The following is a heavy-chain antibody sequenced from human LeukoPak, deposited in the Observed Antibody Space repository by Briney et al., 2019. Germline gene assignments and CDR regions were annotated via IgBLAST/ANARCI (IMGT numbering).Heavy chain of an antibody. CDR2: IYTSGST. J-gene: IGHJ6*03. D-gene: IGHD1-26*01. CDR1: GGSMSSYY. CDR3: ARGDSGSFYASLVGYYYMDV. V-gene: IGHV4-4*09. Sequence: SETLSLTCTVSGGSMSSYYWSWIRQPPGKGLEWIGYIYTSGSTNYNPSLKSRVTISVDTSKNQFSLKQSSVTAADTAVYYCARGDSGSFYASLVGYYYMDVWGKGTTVTVSS.